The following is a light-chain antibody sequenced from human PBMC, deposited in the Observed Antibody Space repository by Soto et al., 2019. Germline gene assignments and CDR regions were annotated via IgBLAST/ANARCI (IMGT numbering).Light chain of an antibody. CDR3: QQYDSLPT. Sequence: DIQMTQSPSSLSPSVGDRVTITFQASQDIGNYLSWYQQKPGKAPTLLIYDASNLETGVPSRFSGSGSGTDFTFTISSLQPEDIATYYCQQYDSLPTFGQGTRLE. CDR2: DAS. CDR1: QDIGNY. J-gene: IGKJ5*01. V-gene: IGKV1-33*01.